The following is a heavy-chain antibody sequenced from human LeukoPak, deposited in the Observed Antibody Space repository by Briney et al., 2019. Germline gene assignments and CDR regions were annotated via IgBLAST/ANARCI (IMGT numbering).Heavy chain of an antibody. CDR2: IIPIFGTA. V-gene: IGHV1-69*05. Sequence: SVKVSCKASGGTFSTFGLSWVRQAPGQGLEWMGGIIPIFGTANYAQKFQGRVTITTDESTSTAYMELSSLRSEDTAVYYCASWGYYYDSSVGFDIWGQGTMVTVSS. CDR1: GGTFSTFG. J-gene: IGHJ3*02. D-gene: IGHD3-22*01. CDR3: ASWGYYYDSSVGFDI.